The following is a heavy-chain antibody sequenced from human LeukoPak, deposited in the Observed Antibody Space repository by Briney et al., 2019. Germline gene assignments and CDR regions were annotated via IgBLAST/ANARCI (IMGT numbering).Heavy chain of an antibody. V-gene: IGHV1-2*06. CDR1: GYTFTDYY. CDR3: TADKKLGDFDY. CDR2: INPNSGGT. J-gene: IGHJ4*02. Sequence: GASVKVSCKASGYTFTDYYMHWVRQAPGQGLEGMGRINPNSGGTNYAQKFQGRVTMTRDTSISIGYMELSRLKSDDTAIYYRTADKKLGDFDYWGQGTLVTVSS. D-gene: IGHD7-27*01.